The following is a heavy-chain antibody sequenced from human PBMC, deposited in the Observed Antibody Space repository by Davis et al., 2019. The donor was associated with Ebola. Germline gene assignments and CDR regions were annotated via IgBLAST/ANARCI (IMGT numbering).Heavy chain of an antibody. Sequence: SVKVSCKAPGFTFVNSAIQWARHARGQRLEWVGSVVVGTNNIQYAQKFQGRVTITRDMTTNTAYMELSSLRSEDTALYYCAASAGTVGKFDFWGQGTLVTVSS. V-gene: IGHV1-58*02. D-gene: IGHD1-14*01. CDR3: AASAGTVGKFDF. CDR2: VVVGTNNI. J-gene: IGHJ4*02. CDR1: GFTFVNSA.